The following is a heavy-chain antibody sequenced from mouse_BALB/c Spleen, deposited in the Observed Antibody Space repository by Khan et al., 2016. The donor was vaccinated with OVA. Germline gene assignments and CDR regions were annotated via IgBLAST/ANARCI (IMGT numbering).Heavy chain of an antibody. Sequence: VKLLESGPELVRPGVSVKISCKGPDYTFTDYPMHWVQQSHVKSLEWIGAVSTYYGNANYNQKFKGKAIMTVDKSSSTAYMELARLTSEDSAISYCARDDGYSLFAYWGQGTLVTVSA. V-gene: IGHV1S137*01. J-gene: IGHJ3*01. CDR2: VSTYYGNA. D-gene: IGHD2-3*01. CDR3: ARDDGYSLFAY. CDR1: DYTFTDYP.